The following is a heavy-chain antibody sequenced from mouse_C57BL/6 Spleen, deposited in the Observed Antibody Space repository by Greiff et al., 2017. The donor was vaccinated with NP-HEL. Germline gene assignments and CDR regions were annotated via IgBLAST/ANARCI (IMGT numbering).Heavy chain of an antibody. D-gene: IGHD1-1*01. CDR3: TREGSPYYFDY. V-gene: IGHV5-9-1*02. CDR1: GFTFSSYA. CDR2: ISSGGDYI. Sequence: EVMLVESGEGLVKPGGSLKLSCAASGFTFSSYAISWVRQTPEKRLEWVAYISSGGDYIYYADTVKGRFTISRDNARNTLYLQMSSLKSEDTAMYYCTREGSPYYFDYWGQGTTLTVSS. J-gene: IGHJ2*01.